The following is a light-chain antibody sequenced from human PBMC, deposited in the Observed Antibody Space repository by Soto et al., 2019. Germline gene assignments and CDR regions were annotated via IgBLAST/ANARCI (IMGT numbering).Light chain of an antibody. CDR3: QQYGSSPPN. CDR2: GTS. J-gene: IGKJ1*01. CDR1: QSVSSSY. Sequence: EIVLTQSPGTLSSSPGERTTLSCRASQSVSSSYLAWYQQKPGQAPRLHIYGTSNRATGIPDRFSGSASGTDFTVTISRLEPEEFAVYYCQQYGSSPPNFGQGTKVEIK. V-gene: IGKV3-20*01.